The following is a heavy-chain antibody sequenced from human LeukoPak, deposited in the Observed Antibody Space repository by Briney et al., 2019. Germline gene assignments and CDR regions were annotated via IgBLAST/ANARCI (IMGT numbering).Heavy chain of an antibody. J-gene: IGHJ6*03. Sequence: GGSLRLSCAASGLTFSTYGMSWVRQAPGKGLEWVSVISGSGGSTYYADSVKGRFTISRDNSKNTLYLQMNSLRAEDTAIYYCAKSPSSSYYYYYYMDVWGKGTTVTVSS. CDR3: AKSPSSSYYYYYYMDV. CDR1: GLTFSTYG. CDR2: ISGSGGST. D-gene: IGHD3-10*01. V-gene: IGHV3-23*01.